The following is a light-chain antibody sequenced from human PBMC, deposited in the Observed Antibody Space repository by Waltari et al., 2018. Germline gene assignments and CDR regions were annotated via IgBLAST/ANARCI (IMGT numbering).Light chain of an antibody. CDR1: TGAVTS. J-gene: IGLJ3*02. Sequence: VVTQEPSLTVSPGGTVTLTCGSSTGAVTSGQFPYWIQQKPGQAPVLDAYDDRDRPSGIPERFSGSNSENTATLTISRVEAGDEADFYCQVWDGNNDHPWVFGGGTKLTVL. CDR2: DDR. V-gene: IGLV3-21*02. CDR3: QVWDGNNDHPWV.